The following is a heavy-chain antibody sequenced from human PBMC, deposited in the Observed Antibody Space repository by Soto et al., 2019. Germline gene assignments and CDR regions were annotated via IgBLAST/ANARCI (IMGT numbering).Heavy chain of an antibody. V-gene: IGHV4-4*07. D-gene: IGHD3-3*01. Sequence: PSETLSLTCTVSDGSISPYFCNWIRQPAGKGLEWIGRIDNSGNTNYNPSLKSRVTMSADTSRNQFSLKLNSVTAADTAVYYCARGGQDFWSGPFDYWGQGALVTVSS. CDR2: IDNSGNT. CDR1: DGSISPYF. J-gene: IGHJ4*02. CDR3: ARGGQDFWSGPFDY.